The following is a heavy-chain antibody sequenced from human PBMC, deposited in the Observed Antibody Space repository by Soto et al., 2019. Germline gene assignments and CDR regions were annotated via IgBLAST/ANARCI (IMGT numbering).Heavy chain of an antibody. D-gene: IGHD3-3*01. CDR3: ARGLTGPTWRFFDY. CDR2: INHSGST. V-gene: IGHV4-34*01. J-gene: IGHJ4*02. CDR1: GGSFSGYY. Sequence: SETLSLTCAVYGGSFSGYYWSWIRQPPGKGLEWIGEINHSGSTNYNPSLKSRVTISVDTSKNQFSLKLSSVTAADTAVYYCARGLTGPTWRFFDYWGQGTLVTVSS.